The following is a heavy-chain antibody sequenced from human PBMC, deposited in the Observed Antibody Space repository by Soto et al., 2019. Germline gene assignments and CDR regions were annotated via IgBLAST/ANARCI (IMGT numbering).Heavy chain of an antibody. CDR1: GFSFSTHA. V-gene: IGHV3-23*01. J-gene: IGHJ4*02. CDR2: ISSGGTTT. CDR3: AREGGSIGGWFGRKFDS. Sequence: GGSLRLSCTASGFSFSTHAMSWVRQAPGKGLEWVSSISSGGTTTFYAASVEGRFTISRDKSKNTLYLQMDSLRADDTAVYYCAREGGSIGGWFGRKFDSWGQGTQVTVSS. D-gene: IGHD6-19*01.